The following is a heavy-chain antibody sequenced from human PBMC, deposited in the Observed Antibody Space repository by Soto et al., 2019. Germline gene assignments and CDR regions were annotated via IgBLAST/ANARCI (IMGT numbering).Heavy chain of an antibody. CDR1: GGSISGGGYS. CDR2: IYHHGKT. Sequence: PGMCSATLSLTCTVSGGSISGGGYSWSWIRQSPGKALEWIGCIYHHGKTAYSPSLMGRATISVVRSKNQLSLKLTSVTAADTAVYFCAREYSSGSLPWFDPWGQGIQVTVSS. V-gene: IGHV4-30-2*06. CDR3: AREYSSGSLPWFDP. J-gene: IGHJ5*02. D-gene: IGHD3-22*01.